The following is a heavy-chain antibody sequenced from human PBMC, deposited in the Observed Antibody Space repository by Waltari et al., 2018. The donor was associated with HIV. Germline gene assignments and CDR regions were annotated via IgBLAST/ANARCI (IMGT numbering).Heavy chain of an antibody. V-gene: IGHV1-18*01. CDR2: ISAYNGIT. D-gene: IGHD2-2*02. CDR1: GYTFTSYG. Sequence: QVQLVQSGAEVKKPGASVKVSCKASGYTFTSYGISWVRQAPGQGLEGMGWISAYNGITNYEQKLQGRVTMTTETSTSTAYMELRSLRSDDTAVYYCARVGCSSASCYNGWFDPWGQGTLVTVSS. CDR3: ARVGCSSASCYNGWFDP. J-gene: IGHJ5*02.